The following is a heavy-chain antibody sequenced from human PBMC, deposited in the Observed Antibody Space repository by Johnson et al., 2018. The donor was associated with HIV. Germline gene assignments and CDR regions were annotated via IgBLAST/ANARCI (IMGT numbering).Heavy chain of an antibody. Sequence: QVQLVESGGGLVQPGGSLRLSCAASGFTFSSNPMHWVRQAPGKGLEWVAVMSYDVINKYYADSVKGRFTLSRDNSKNTLYLQMNSLRPEDTAVYYCARDLSRWELHPLSAFDIWGQGTMVTVSS. D-gene: IGHD4-23*01. CDR2: MSYDVINK. CDR1: GFTFSSNP. J-gene: IGHJ3*02. V-gene: IGHV3-30-3*01. CDR3: ARDLSRWELHPLSAFDI.